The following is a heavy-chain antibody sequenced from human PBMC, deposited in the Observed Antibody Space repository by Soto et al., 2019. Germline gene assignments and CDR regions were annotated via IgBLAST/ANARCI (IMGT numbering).Heavy chain of an antibody. CDR2: IYHSGST. Sequence: SEPLSLTCAVSGYSISSGYYWGWIRQPPGKGLEWIGNIYHSGSTYYNPSLKSRVTISIDTSKNQFSLKLYSVTAADTAVYYCAKYGENYYYGMDVWGQGTTVTVSS. CDR1: GYSISSGYY. CDR3: AKYGENYYYGMDV. D-gene: IGHD4-17*01. J-gene: IGHJ6*02. V-gene: IGHV4-38-2*01.